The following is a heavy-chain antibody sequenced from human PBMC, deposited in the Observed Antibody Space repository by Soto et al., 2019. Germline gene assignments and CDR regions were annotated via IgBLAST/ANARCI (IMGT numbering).Heavy chain of an antibody. Sequence: SETLSLTCAVYGGSFSGYYWSWIRQPPGKGLEWIGEINHSGSTNYNPSLKSRVTISVDTSKNQFSLKLSSVTAADTAVYYCARGRRSSGGQQWLPRGQNAFDIWGQGTMVTVSS. CDR2: INHSGST. CDR3: ARGRRSSGGQQWLPRGQNAFDI. CDR1: GGSFSGYY. V-gene: IGHV4-34*01. D-gene: IGHD6-19*01. J-gene: IGHJ3*02.